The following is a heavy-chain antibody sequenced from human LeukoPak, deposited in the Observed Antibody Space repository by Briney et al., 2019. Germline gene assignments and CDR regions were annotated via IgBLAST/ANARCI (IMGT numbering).Heavy chain of an antibody. Sequence: GGSLRLSCAASGFTFSSYRMSWVRQAPGKGLEWVANIKQDGSERYYVDSVKGRFTISRDNAKNSLYLQMNSLRAEDTAVYYCARNGLGIAARPSWCWGQGTLVTVSS. CDR2: IKQDGSER. J-gene: IGHJ4*02. D-gene: IGHD6-6*01. V-gene: IGHV3-7*01. CDR3: ARNGLGIAARPSWC. CDR1: GFTFSSYR.